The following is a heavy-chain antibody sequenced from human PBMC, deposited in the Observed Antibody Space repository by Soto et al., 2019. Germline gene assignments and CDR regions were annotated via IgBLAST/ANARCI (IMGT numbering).Heavy chain of an antibody. CDR1: VDSVSRNSAA. J-gene: IGHJ5*02. Sequence: SQTLSLTCAISVDSVSRNSAAWNWIRQSPSRGREWLGRTYYRSKWYNDYAVSVKSRITINPDTSNNQFSLQLNSVTPEDTAVYYCARDRWGSWFHRTSWFDPWGQGTLVTVSS. CDR3: ARDRWGSWFHRTSWFDP. V-gene: IGHV6-1*01. CDR2: TYYRSKWYN. D-gene: IGHD6-13*01.